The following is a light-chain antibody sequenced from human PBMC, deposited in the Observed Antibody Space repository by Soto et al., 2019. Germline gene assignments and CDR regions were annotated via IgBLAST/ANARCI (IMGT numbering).Light chain of an antibody. V-gene: IGKV3-15*01. Sequence: VMTQAPATLSVAPGERVTSSCRASQNVGTSLAWYQQIPGQPPRLLIHGASIRATGVPARFTGSGSGTEFTLTISGLQSEDLAVYYCQRYNDWPPWTFGQGTKVDIK. CDR3: QRYNDWPPWT. CDR1: QNVGTS. J-gene: IGKJ1*01. CDR2: GAS.